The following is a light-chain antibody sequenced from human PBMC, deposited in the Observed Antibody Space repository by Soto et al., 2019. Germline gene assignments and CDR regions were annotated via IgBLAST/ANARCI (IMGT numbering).Light chain of an antibody. CDR3: QHRASWPLS. Sequence: EIVLTQSPATLSLSPGERATLSCRASQSAGSSLAWYQQKPGQAPRLVIYGTSNRATGIPARFIGSGSGTDFTLTISGLEPEDFAVYYCQHRASWPLSFGGGTRVEIK. J-gene: IGKJ4*01. CDR1: QSAGSS. V-gene: IGKV3-11*01. CDR2: GTS.